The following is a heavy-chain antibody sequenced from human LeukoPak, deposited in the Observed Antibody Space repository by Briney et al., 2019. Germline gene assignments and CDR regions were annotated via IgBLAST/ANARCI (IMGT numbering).Heavy chain of an antibody. CDR2: INPNSGGT. V-gene: IGHV1-2*02. Sequence: ASVKVSCKASGYTFTGYYMHWVRQAPGQGLEWMGWINPNSGGTNYAQKFQGRVTMTRDTSISTAYMKLSRLRSDDTAVYYCARDRGIAARRGNWFDAWGQGTLVTVSS. J-gene: IGHJ5*02. CDR1: GYTFTGYY. D-gene: IGHD6-6*01. CDR3: ARDRGIAARRGNWFDA.